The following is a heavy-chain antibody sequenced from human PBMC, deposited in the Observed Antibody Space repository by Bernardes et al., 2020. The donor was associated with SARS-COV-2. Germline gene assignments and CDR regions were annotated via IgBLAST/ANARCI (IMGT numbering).Heavy chain of an antibody. Sequence: SETLSLTCTVSGGSISSSSYYWGWIRQPPGKGLEWIGSIYYSGSTYYNPSLKSRVTISVDTSKNQFSLKLSSVTAADTAVYYCARSPNGPWYYFDYWGQGTLVTVSS. V-gene: IGHV4-39*01. CDR2: IYYSGST. J-gene: IGHJ4*02. D-gene: IGHD2-15*01. CDR1: GGSISSSSYY. CDR3: ARSPNGPWYYFDY.